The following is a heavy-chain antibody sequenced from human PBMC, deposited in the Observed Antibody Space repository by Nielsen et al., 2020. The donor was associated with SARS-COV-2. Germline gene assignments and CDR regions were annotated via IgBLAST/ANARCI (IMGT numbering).Heavy chain of an antibody. CDR2: ISGSGGST. V-gene: IGHV3-23*01. J-gene: IGHJ4*02. D-gene: IGHD3-10*01. CDR3: AKDQWKPDMVDFDY. Sequence: GESLKISCAASGFTFSSYAMSWVRQAPGKGLEWVSAISGSGGSTYYADSVKGRFTISRDNSKNTLYLQMNSLRAEDTAVYYCAKDQWKPDMVDFDYWGQGTLVTVSS. CDR1: GFTFSSYA.